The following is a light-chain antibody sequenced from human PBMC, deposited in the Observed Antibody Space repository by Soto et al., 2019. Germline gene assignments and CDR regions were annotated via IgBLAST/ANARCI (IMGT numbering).Light chain of an antibody. J-gene: IGKJ4*01. CDR2: WAS. CDR1: QNILKNSDNKNY. CDR3: QQYYRSPLT. V-gene: IGKV4-1*01. Sequence: DIVMTQSPDSLAVSLGERATINCKSSQNILKNSDNKNYLVWYQQKPGQPPKRLIYWASTRESGVPDRFSGSGSGTDFTLTINSLQAEDVAVYYCQQYYRSPLTFGRGTKVEIK.